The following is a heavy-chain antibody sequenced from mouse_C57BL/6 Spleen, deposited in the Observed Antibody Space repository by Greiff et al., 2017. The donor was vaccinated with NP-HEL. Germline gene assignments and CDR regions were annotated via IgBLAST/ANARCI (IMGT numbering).Heavy chain of an antibody. CDR3: AKGGGNYDYAMDD. J-gene: IGHJ4*01. D-gene: IGHD2-1*01. CDR1: GYSFTSYY. CDR2: IYPGSGNT. Sequence: VKLMESGPELVKPGASVKISCKASGYSFTSYYIHWVKQRPGQGLEWIGWIYPGSGNTKYNEKFKGKATLTADTSSSTAYMQLSSLTSEDSAVYYCAKGGGNYDYAMDDWGQGTSVTVSS. V-gene: IGHV1-66*01.